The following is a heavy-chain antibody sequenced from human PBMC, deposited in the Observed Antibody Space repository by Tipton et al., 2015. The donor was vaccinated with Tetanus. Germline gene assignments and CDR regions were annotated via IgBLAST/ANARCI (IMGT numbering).Heavy chain of an antibody. CDR1: GLFFKNAW. D-gene: IGHD1-26*01. V-gene: IGHV3-15*07. Sequence: SLRLSCATSGLFFKNAWMNWVRQAPGKGLEWVGRIKNKADGGTTDYSARVKDRFSISRDDLKDTLFLQMNSLKTEDTAVYYCPPSGKVGSGFRVGYWGRGTLVLVPS. J-gene: IGHJ4*02. CDR3: PPSGKVGSGFRVGY. CDR2: IKNKADGGTT.